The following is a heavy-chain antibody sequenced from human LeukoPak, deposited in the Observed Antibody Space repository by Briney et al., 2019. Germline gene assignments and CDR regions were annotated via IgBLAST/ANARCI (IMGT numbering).Heavy chain of an antibody. CDR2: IYSGGST. V-gene: IGHV3-66*01. CDR1: GFTVSSNY. D-gene: IGHD6-13*01. J-gene: IGHJ4*02. Sequence: QSGGSLRLSCAASGFTVSSNYMSWVRQAPGKGLEWVSVIYSGGSTYYADSVKGRFTISRDNSKNTLYLQMNSLRAEDTAVYYCARGAASGTSRFDYWGQGTLVTVSS. CDR3: ARGAASGTSRFDY.